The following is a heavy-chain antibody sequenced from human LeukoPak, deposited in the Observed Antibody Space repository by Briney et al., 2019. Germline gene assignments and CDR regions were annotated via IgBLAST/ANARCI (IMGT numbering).Heavy chain of an antibody. Sequence: GGSLRLSCAASGFTFSSYAMSWVRQAPGKGLEWVSAISGSGGSTYYADSVKGRFTISRDNSKNTLYLQMNSLRAEDTAVYYCAKDRRYYDFWSGYDDYWGQGTPVTVSS. D-gene: IGHD3-3*01. CDR2: ISGSGGST. CDR1: GFTFSSYA. J-gene: IGHJ4*02. V-gene: IGHV3-23*01. CDR3: AKDRRYYDFWSGYDDY.